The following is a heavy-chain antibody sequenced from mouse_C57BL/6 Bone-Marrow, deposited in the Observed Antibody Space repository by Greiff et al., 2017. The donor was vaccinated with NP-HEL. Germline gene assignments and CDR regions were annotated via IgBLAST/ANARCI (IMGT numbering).Heavy chain of an antibody. Sequence: QVQLKESGPGLVAPSQSLSITCPVSGFSLTSYGVDWVRQPPGKGLGWLGVIWGGGSTNYNSALMSRLSISKDNSKSQVFLKMNSLQTDDTAMYYGAKQGGDYYGSSPYWYFDVWGTGTTVTVSS. V-gene: IGHV2-9*01. CDR2: IWGGGST. CDR3: AKQGGDYYGSSPYWYFDV. D-gene: IGHD1-1*01. J-gene: IGHJ1*03. CDR1: GFSLTSYG.